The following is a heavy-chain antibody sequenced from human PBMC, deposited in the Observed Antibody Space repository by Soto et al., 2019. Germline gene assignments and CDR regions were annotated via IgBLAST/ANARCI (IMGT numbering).Heavy chain of an antibody. Sequence: QVQLVQSGAEVKKPGASVKVSCKASGYTFTSYGISWVRQAPGQGLEWMGWISAYNGNTNYAQKLQGRVTMTTDTSKSTAYMEQRSLRSHDTAVYYWARGGGNATDYYYYYYMDVWGKGTTVTVSS. J-gene: IGHJ6*03. CDR1: GYTFTSYG. D-gene: IGHD3-16*01. CDR2: ISAYNGNT. CDR3: ARGGGNATDYYYYYYMDV. V-gene: IGHV1-18*01.